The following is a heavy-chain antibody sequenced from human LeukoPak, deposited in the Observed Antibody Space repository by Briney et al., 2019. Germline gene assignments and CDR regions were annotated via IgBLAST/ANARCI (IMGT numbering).Heavy chain of an antibody. CDR3: ARGQTWNYPYYFDY. CDR2: IHSGGGT. J-gene: IGHJ4*02. D-gene: IGHD1-7*01. CDR1: GFTVSTNY. V-gene: IGHV3-66*01. Sequence: GGSLRLSCAASGFTVSTNYMNWVRQAPGKGLEWVSVIHSGGGTYYADSVRGRFTISRDNSKNTLFLQMNDLRAEDTALYYCARGQTWNYPYYFDYWGQGTLVTVSS.